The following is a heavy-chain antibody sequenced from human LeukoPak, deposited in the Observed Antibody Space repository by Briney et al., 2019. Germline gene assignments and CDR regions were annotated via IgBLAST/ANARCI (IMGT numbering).Heavy chain of an antibody. CDR3: SNYYDSSGDSTLTDY. CDR1: GFTISSNY. Sequence: PGGSLRLSCAASGFTISSNYMSWVRQAPGKGLEWVGRIKSKTDGGTTDYAAPVKGRFTISRDDSKNTLYLQMNSLKTEDTAVYYCSNYYDSSGDSTLTDYWGQGTLVTVSS. V-gene: IGHV3-15*01. D-gene: IGHD3-22*01. J-gene: IGHJ4*02. CDR2: IKSKTDGGTT.